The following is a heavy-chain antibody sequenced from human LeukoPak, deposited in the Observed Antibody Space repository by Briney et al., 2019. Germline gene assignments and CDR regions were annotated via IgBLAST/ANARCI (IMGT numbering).Heavy chain of an antibody. V-gene: IGHV4-59*01. CDR1: GGSISSYY. CDR3: ARGRDGIAAGALNAFDI. D-gene: IGHD6-13*01. J-gene: IGHJ3*02. Sequence: SETLSFTCTVSGGSISSYYWSWIRQPPGKGLEWIGYIYYSGSTNYNPSLKSRVTISVDTSKNQFSLKLSSVTAADTAVYYCARGRDGIAAGALNAFDIWGQGTMVTVSS. CDR2: IYYSGST.